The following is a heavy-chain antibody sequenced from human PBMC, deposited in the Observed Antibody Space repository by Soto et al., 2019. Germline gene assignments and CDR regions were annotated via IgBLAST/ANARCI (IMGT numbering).Heavy chain of an antibody. Sequence: GGSLRLSCAASGFTFSSYGMHWVRQAPGKGLEWVAVISYDGSNKYYADSVKGRFTISRDNSKNTLYLQMNSLRAEDTAVYYFAKIPGNYSYGMDVWGQGTTVTVSS. V-gene: IGHV3-30*18. CDR1: GFTFSSYG. CDR2: ISYDGSNK. CDR3: AKIPGNYSYGMDV. J-gene: IGHJ6*02. D-gene: IGHD1-7*01.